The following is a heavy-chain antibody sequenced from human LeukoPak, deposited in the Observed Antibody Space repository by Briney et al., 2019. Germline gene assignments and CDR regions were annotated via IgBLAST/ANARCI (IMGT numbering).Heavy chain of an antibody. CDR3: ASLVPPGWFDP. J-gene: IGHJ5*02. Sequence: SETLSLTCTVSGGSISSSSYYWGWIRQPPGKGLEWIGNIYYSGSTYYKPSLKSRLTISVDTSKNQFSLKLSSVTATDTAVYYCASLVPPGWFDPWGQGTLVSVSS. V-gene: IGHV4-39*01. D-gene: IGHD1-14*01. CDR2: IYYSGST. CDR1: GGSISSSSYY.